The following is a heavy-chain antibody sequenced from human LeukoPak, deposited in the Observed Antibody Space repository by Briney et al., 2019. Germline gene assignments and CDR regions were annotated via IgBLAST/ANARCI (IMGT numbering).Heavy chain of an antibody. J-gene: IGHJ4*02. D-gene: IGHD3-10*01. CDR2: ISYDGNHK. V-gene: IGHV3-30*03. Sequence: GTSLRLSCAASGFTFSSGMHWVRQAPGKGLEWVAVISYDGNHKYYGDSVKGRFTISRDNSRNTLYLQMDSLKTEDTAVYYCARDSNSYGSGATIDYWGQGTLVTVSS. CDR3: ARDSNSYGSGATIDY. CDR1: GFTFSSG.